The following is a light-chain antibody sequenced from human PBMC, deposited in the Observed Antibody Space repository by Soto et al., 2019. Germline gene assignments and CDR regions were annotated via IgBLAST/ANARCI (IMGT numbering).Light chain of an antibody. Sequence: QSALTQPASVSGSPGQSITISCTGTSSDVGGYNYVSWYQQQPGKATKLMSYEVNNRPSGVSTRFSGSKSGNTATLTISGLQAEDEADYYCSSYTSSITYVFGSGTKVTVL. CDR2: EVN. J-gene: IGLJ1*01. V-gene: IGLV2-14*03. CDR3: SSYTSSITYV. CDR1: SSDVGGYNY.